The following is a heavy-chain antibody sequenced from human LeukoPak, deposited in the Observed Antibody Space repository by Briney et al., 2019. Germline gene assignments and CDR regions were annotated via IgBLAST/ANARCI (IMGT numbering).Heavy chain of an antibody. Sequence: ASVEVSCKVSGYTLTELSMHWVRQVPGKGLEWMGGFDPEDGETIYAQKFQGRVTMTEDTSTDTAYMELSSLRSEDTAVYYCATDGSDCSGGSCYSYGMDVWGKGTTVTVSS. V-gene: IGHV1-24*01. J-gene: IGHJ6*04. CDR1: GYTLTELS. CDR3: ATDGSDCSGGSCYSYGMDV. D-gene: IGHD2-15*01. CDR2: FDPEDGET.